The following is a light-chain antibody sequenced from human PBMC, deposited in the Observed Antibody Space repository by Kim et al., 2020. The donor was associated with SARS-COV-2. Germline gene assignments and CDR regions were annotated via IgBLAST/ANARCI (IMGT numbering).Light chain of an antibody. Sequence: TCTLSSGYSNYKVDWYQQRPGKGPRFVMRVGTGGIVGSKWDGIPDRFSVWGSGLKRYLTIKNIQEEDESDYLCGADHVSGSNFALVFGGGTQLTDL. CDR1: SGYSNYK. CDR2: VGTGGIVG. V-gene: IGLV9-49*01. CDR3: GADHVSGSNFALV. J-gene: IGLJ3*02.